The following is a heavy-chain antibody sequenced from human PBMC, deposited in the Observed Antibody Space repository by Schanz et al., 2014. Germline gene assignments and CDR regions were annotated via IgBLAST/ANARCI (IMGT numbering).Heavy chain of an antibody. Sequence: EVQLLESGGGLVQPGGSLRLSCVASGFTFFGSFAMSWVRQAPGKGLEWVSGMSWNAGSLGYGDSVKGRFTISRDNAKNSLYLQMKSLRAEDTAVYYCAKYGGGYSYGCVEYWGQGILVTVSS. D-gene: IGHD5-18*01. CDR2: MSWNAGSL. CDR3: AKYGGGYSYGCVEY. J-gene: IGHJ4*02. CDR1: GFTFFGSFA. V-gene: IGHV3-23*01.